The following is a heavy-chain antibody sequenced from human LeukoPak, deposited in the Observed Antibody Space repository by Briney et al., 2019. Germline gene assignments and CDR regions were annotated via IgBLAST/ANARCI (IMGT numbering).Heavy chain of an antibody. CDR1: GFTFSNYG. D-gene: IGHD3-10*01. CDR3: ASRGHVGSGTYSPYDF. V-gene: IGHV3-23*01. J-gene: IGHJ4*02. Sequence: GGSLRLSCAASGFTFSNYGMSWVRQAPGKGLEWVSVISGSGGRTFYADSVKGRFTISRDNSRNTVYLQMTSLGAEDTAVYYCASRGHVGSGTYSPYDFWGQGTLVTVYS. CDR2: ISGSGGRT.